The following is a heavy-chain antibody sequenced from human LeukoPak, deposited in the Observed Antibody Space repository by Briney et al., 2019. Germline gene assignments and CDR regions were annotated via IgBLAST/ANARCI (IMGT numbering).Heavy chain of an antibody. CDR3: AKDQGYSGSLFDY. CDR2: IQYDGNKQ. Sequence: GGSLRLSCAASGFTFANYGMHWVRQAPGKGLEWVAFIQYDGNKQYYADSVKGRFTISGDNSQSTLYLQMNSLRAEDTAVYYCAKDQGYSGSLFDYWGQGTLVTVSS. V-gene: IGHV3-30*02. J-gene: IGHJ4*02. CDR1: GFTFANYG. D-gene: IGHD1-26*01.